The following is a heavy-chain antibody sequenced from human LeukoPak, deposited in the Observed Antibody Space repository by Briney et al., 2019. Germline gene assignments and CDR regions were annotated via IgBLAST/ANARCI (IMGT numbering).Heavy chain of an antibody. CDR1: GFTFNTYG. J-gene: IGHJ4*02. Sequence: GGSLRLSCAASGFTFNTYGMSWVRQAPGKGLEWVLRICASGGSTYYADSVKGRFTISRDNFKNTLYLQLNSLRAEDTAVYYCAKYVIQQLRSSGYDYFDYWGQGTLVTVSS. V-gene: IGHV3-23*01. CDR3: AKYVIQQLRSSGYDYFDY. CDR2: ICASGGST. D-gene: IGHD5-12*01.